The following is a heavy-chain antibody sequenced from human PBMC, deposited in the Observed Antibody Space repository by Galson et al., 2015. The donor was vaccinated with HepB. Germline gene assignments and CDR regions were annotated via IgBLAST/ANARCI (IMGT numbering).Heavy chain of an antibody. CDR1: GFTFSAYA. CDR2: ISNDGRNK. V-gene: IGHV3-30*04. D-gene: IGHD6-19*01. CDR3: AREEYSNGWYGSALCNWFDP. J-gene: IGHJ5*02. Sequence: SLRLSCAASGFTFSAYAIHCVRQAPGNGLEWVAFISNDGRNKYYADSVKGRFTISRANSKNTLYLQMNSLRAEDTAIYYCAREEYSNGWYGSALCNWFDPWGQGTLVTVSS.